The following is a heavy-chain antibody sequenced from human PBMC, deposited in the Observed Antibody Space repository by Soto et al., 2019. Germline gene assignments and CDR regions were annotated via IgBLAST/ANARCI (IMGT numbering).Heavy chain of an antibody. V-gene: IGHV3-30*18. D-gene: IGHD3-9*01. Sequence: QVQLVESGGGAVQPGRSLRLYCAASGFTFSSYGMHWVRQAPGKGLEWVAVISYDGSNKYYADSVKGRFTISRDNSKNTLYLQMNSLRAEDTAVYYCAKVGGYDILPTDYWGQGTLVTVSS. CDR3: AKVGGYDILPTDY. CDR1: GFTFSSYG. CDR2: ISYDGSNK. J-gene: IGHJ4*02.